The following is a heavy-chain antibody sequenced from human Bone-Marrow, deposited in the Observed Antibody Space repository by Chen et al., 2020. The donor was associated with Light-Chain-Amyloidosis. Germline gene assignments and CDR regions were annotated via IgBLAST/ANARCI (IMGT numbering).Heavy chain of an antibody. CDR2: IYPDDSDA. D-gene: IGHD5-12*01. CDR3: ARRRDGYNFDY. J-gene: IGHJ4*02. Sequence: EVQLEQSGPEVKKPGESLKISCKGSGYTLPNYWIGWVRQMPGKGLEWMGVIYPDDSDARYSPSFEGQVTISADKSITTAYLQWRSLKASDTAMYYCARRRDGYNFDYWGQGTLVTVSS. CDR1: GYTLPNYW. V-gene: IGHV5-51*01.